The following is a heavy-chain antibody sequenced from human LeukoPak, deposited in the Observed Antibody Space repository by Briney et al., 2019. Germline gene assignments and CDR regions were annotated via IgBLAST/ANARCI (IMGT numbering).Heavy chain of an antibody. Sequence: ASVKVSCKASGYTFTGYYMHWVRQAPGQGLEWMGWINPNSGGTNYAQKFQGRVTMTRDTSISTAYMELSRLRSDDTAVYYCARSDDYDFWSALDYWGQGTLVTVSS. CDR2: INPNSGGT. V-gene: IGHV1-2*02. CDR3: ARSDDYDFWSALDY. J-gene: IGHJ4*02. D-gene: IGHD3-3*01. CDR1: GYTFTGYY.